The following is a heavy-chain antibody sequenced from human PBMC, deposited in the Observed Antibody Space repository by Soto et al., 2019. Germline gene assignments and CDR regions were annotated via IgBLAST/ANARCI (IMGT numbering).Heavy chain of an antibody. Sequence: HPGGSLRLSCAASGFTFSSYAMSWVRQAPGKGLEWVSAISGSGGSTYYADSVKGRFTISRDNSKNTLYLQMNSLRAEDTAVYYCAKDIVVVVAANYVYWGQGTLVTVSS. J-gene: IGHJ4*02. CDR2: ISGSGGST. CDR1: GFTFSSYA. V-gene: IGHV3-23*01. D-gene: IGHD2-15*01. CDR3: AKDIVVVVAANYVY.